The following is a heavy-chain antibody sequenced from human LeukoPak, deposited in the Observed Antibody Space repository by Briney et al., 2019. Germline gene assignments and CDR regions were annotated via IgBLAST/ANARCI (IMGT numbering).Heavy chain of an antibody. Sequence: SETLSLTCAVYGGSFSGYYWSWIRQPPGKGLEWIGEINHSGSTNYNPSLKSRVTISVDTSKNQFSLKLSSVTAADTAVYYCARVRGYCSSTSCPLYYFDYWGQGTLVTVSS. V-gene: IGHV4-34*01. CDR3: ARVRGYCSSTSCPLYYFDY. J-gene: IGHJ4*02. CDR2: INHSGST. D-gene: IGHD2-2*01. CDR1: GGSFSGYY.